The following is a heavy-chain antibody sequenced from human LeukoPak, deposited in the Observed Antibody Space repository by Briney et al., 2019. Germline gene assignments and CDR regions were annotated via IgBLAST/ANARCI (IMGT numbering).Heavy chain of an antibody. CDR3: ARSRRAAAGYFDY. J-gene: IGHJ4*02. CDR1: GYTFTSYY. CDR2: INPSGGST. Sequence: ASVKVSCKASGYTFTSYYMHWVRQAPGQGLEWMGIINPSGGSTSYAQKFQGRVTMIRDTSTSTVYMELSSLRSEDTAVYYCARSRRAAAGYFDYWAREPWSPSPQ. D-gene: IGHD6-13*01. V-gene: IGHV1-46*01.